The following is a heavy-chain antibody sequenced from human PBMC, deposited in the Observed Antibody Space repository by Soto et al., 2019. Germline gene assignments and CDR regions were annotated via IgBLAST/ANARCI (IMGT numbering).Heavy chain of an antibody. CDR1: GYTFINYL. V-gene: IGHV1-46*01. Sequence: ASVKVSCKASGYTFINYLIHWVRQAPGQRLEWIGIVDPSRGSADYAQKFQGRVTMTTDVSTRTVFMDLSSLTSEDTAVYYCARPLIGNTVDLWGQGTTVTVSS. CDR3: ARPLIGNTVDL. D-gene: IGHD1-7*01. CDR2: VDPSRGSA. J-gene: IGHJ3*01.